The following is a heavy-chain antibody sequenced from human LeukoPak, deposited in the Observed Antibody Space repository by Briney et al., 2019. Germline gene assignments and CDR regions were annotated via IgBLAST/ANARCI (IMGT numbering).Heavy chain of an antibody. D-gene: IGHD3-10*01. Sequence: GGSLRLSCAASGFILNNYGMHWVRQVPGKGLEWVAYIRYDGSNEYNRDSVKGRLTISRDNSKNMVYLQMNSLRAEDTAVYYCAKDLGITMIRGAMEFDPWAQGTLVTVSS. V-gene: IGHV3-30*02. J-gene: IGHJ5*02. CDR2: IRYDGSNE. CDR3: AKDLGITMIRGAMEFDP. CDR1: GFILNNYG.